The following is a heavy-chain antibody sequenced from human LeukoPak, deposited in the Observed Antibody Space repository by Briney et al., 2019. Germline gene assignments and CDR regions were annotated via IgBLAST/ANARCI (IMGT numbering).Heavy chain of an antibody. J-gene: IGHJ4*02. D-gene: IGHD5-24*01. CDR2: INHNGGT. V-gene: IGHV4-34*01. CDR3: ARRGMAQQFDY. Sequence: SETLSLTCAVYGGSFSDYSWTWIRQAPGEGLEWIGEINHNGGTNYNPSLKSRVTISVDTSKNQFSLKLSSVTAADTAVYYCARRGMAQQFDYWGQGTLVTVSS. CDR1: GGSFSDYS.